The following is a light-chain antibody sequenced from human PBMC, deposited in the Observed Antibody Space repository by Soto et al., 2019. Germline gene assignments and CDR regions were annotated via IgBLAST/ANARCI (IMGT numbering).Light chain of an antibody. Sequence: EIVLTQSPGTLSLSPGEVATLSCRAIQSVSNNYLAWYQQKPGQAPRLLIYGASTRATGIPDRFSGSGSGTDFTLTISRLEPEDSAVYYCQQYGSSPTWTFGQGTKVDI. V-gene: IGKV3-20*01. CDR3: QQYGSSPTWT. CDR1: QSVSNNY. J-gene: IGKJ1*01. CDR2: GAS.